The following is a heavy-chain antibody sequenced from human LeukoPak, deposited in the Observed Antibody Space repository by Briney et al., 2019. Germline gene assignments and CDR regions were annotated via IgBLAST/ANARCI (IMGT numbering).Heavy chain of an antibody. J-gene: IGHJ3*02. V-gene: IGHV1-24*01. CDR1: GYTLTELS. CDR3: ARVHQYYDILTGYYSKGGDASDI. Sequence: ASVKVSCKVSGYTLTELSMHWVRQAPGKGLEWMGGFDPEDGETIYAQKFQGRVTMTEDTSTDTAYMELSSLRSEDTAVYYCARVHQYYDILTGYYSKGGDASDIWGQGTMVTVSS. D-gene: IGHD3-9*01. CDR2: FDPEDGET.